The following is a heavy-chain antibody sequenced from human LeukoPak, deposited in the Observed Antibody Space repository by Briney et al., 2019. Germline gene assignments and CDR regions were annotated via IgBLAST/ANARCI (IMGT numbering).Heavy chain of an antibody. J-gene: IGHJ3*02. V-gene: IGHV1-69*01. CDR1: GGTFSSYA. D-gene: IGHD3-22*01. CDR2: ITPIFGTA. CDR3: ARDRGYYGPFSDAFDI. Sequence: SVKVSCKASGGTFSSYAISWVRQAPGQGLEWMGGITPIFGTANYAQKFQGRVTITADESTSTAYMELSSLRSEDTAVYYCARDRGYYGPFSDAFDIWGQGTMVTVSS.